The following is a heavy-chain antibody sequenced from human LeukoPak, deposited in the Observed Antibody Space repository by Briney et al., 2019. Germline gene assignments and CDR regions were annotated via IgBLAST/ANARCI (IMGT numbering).Heavy chain of an antibody. CDR1: GGSISSGGYS. CDR3: AKGYSYGWGGYYYYMDV. J-gene: IGHJ6*03. CDR2: IYHSGSA. Sequence: SETLSLTCAVSGGSISSGGYSWSWIRQPPGKGLEWIGYIYHSGSAYYNPSLKSRVTISVDTSKNQFSLKLSSVTAADTAVYYCAKGYSYGWGGYYYYMDVWGKGTTVTVSS. D-gene: IGHD5-18*01. V-gene: IGHV4-30-2*02.